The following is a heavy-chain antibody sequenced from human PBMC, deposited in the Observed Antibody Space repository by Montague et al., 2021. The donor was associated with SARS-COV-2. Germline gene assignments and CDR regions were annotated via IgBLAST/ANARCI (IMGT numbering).Heavy chain of an antibody. CDR1: GFTFDDYG. Sequence: SLRLSCAASGFTFDDYGMSWVRQAPGKGLEWVSGINWNGGSTGYADSVKGRFTISRDNAKNSLYLQMNSLRAEDTALYYCARDPEGVFGVVIYGAFDYWGQGTLVTVSS. D-gene: IGHD3-3*01. V-gene: IGHV3-20*04. J-gene: IGHJ4*02. CDR2: INWNGGST. CDR3: ARDPEGVFGVVIYGAFDY.